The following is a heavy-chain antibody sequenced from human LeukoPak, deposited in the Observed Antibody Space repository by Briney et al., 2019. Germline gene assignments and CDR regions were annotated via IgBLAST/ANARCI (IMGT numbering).Heavy chain of an antibody. V-gene: IGHV4-4*07. D-gene: IGHD6-13*01. Sequence: PSETLSLTCSISGTFISGYYWNWIRHPAGKGLEWIGRIYTSDSTYFNPSLKSRVTMSLDTSKNQFSLKLRSVIAADTAVYFCARARAAVGTPFDKWGQGILVTVSS. CDR1: GTFISGYY. CDR2: IYTSDST. J-gene: IGHJ4*02. CDR3: ARARAAVGTPFDK.